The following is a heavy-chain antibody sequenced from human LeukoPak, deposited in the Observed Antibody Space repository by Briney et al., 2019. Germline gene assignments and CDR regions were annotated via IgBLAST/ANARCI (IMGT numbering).Heavy chain of an antibody. J-gene: IGHJ6*02. CDR3: AKDSRPSIAVAGKGMDV. D-gene: IGHD6-19*01. Sequence: GGSLRLSCAASGFTFSSYAMSWVRQAPGKGLEWVSAISGSGGSTYYADSVKGRFTISRDNSKSTLYLQMNSLRAEDTAVYYCAKDSRPSIAVAGKGMDVWGQGTTVTVSS. CDR1: GFTFSSYA. CDR2: ISGSGGST. V-gene: IGHV3-23*01.